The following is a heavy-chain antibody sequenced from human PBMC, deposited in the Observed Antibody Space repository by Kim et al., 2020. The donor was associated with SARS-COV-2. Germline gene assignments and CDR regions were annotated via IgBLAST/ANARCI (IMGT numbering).Heavy chain of an antibody. V-gene: IGHV4-39*01. CDR1: GGSISSSSYY. CDR3: ARVGATYYYYYGMDV. CDR2: IYYSGST. J-gene: IGHJ6*02. D-gene: IGHD1-26*01. Sequence: SETLSLTCTVSGGSISSSSYYWGWIRQPPGKGLEWIGSIYYSGSTYYNPSLKSRVTISVDTSKNQFSLKLSSVTAADTAVYYCARVGATYYYYYGMDVWGQGTTVTVSS.